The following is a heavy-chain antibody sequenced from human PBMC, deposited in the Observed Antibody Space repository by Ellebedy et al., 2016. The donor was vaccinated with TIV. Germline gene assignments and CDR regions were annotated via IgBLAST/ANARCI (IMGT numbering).Heavy chain of an antibody. J-gene: IGHJ1*01. CDR1: GFTFSSSA. CDR3: ARDLSPTGLRGYFHY. D-gene: IGHD3-10*01. Sequence: PGGSLRLSCAASGFTFSSSAMHWVRQAPGKGLEWVAVISYDGSRKDYADSVKGRFTISRDNSKNTLYMQMNSLRAEDTAVYYCARDLSPTGLRGYFHYWGQGTLDTVSS. V-gene: IGHV3-30-3*01. CDR2: ISYDGSRK.